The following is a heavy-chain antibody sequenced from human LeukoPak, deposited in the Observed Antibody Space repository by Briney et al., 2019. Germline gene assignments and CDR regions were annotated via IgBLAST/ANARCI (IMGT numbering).Heavy chain of an antibody. CDR2: INPSGST. J-gene: IGHJ4*02. Sequence: PSETLSLTCTVSGDSISSYYWSWIRQSAGKGLEWIGRINPSGSTNYNPSLKSRVIMSLDTSKNQFSLRLTSVTAADTAVYYCARDDFDNSGYRPFYFWGQGSLVTVSS. V-gene: IGHV4-4*07. CDR1: GDSISSYY. D-gene: IGHD3-22*01. CDR3: ARDDFDNSGYRPFYF.